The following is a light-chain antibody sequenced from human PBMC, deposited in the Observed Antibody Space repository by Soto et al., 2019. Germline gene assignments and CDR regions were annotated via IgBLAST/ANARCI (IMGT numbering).Light chain of an antibody. CDR2: KAS. Sequence: DIQMTQSLSSVSASVGDRVTITCRASQTISSWLAWYQQKPGKAPKLLIYKASTLKSGVPSRFSGSGSGTEFTLTISSLQPDDFATYYCQHYNSYSEAFGQGTKVAIK. CDR1: QTISSW. V-gene: IGKV1-5*03. CDR3: QHYNSYSEA. J-gene: IGKJ1*01.